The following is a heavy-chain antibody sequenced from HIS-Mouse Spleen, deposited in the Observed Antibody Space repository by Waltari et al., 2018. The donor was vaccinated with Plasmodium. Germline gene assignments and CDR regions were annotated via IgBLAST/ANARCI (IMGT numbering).Heavy chain of an antibody. V-gene: IGHV1-8*01. CDR2: RNPNSGNT. CDR1: GYTFTSYD. CDR3: ARRYFDL. J-gene: IGHJ2*01. Sequence: VQLVQSGAEVKQPGASVKVSCKASGYTFTSYDINWVRQATGQGLEWRGWRNPNSGNTGYAQKFHGRVTMTRKSSISTAYMELSSLRSEDTAVYYCARRYFDLWGRGTLVTVSS.